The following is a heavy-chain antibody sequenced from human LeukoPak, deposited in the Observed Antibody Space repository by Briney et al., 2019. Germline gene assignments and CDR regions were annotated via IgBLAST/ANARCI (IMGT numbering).Heavy chain of an antibody. CDR2: IYYSGST. CDR1: GGSISSFH. D-gene: IGHD5-18*01. Sequence: SETLSLTCTVSGGSISSFHWSWIRQSPGKGLQWIGNIYYSGSTNYNPSLKSRVTISVDTSKNQFSLKLSSVTAADTAVYYCARQLGGYSYGYFDYWGQGTLVTVSS. CDR3: ARQLGGYSYGYFDY. V-gene: IGHV4-59*08. J-gene: IGHJ4*02.